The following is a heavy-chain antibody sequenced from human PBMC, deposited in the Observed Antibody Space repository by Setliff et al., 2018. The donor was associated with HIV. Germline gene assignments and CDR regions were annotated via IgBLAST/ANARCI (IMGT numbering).Heavy chain of an antibody. Sequence: PSETLSLTCAVYGGSFSGYYWSWIRQPPGKGLEWIGEINHSGSTNYNPSPKSRVTISVDTSKDQFSLKLSSVTAADTAVYYCARGLGQQLGRFWYFDLWGRGTLVTVSS. CDR3: ARGLGQQLGRFWYFDL. CDR2: INHSGST. V-gene: IGHV4-34*01. J-gene: IGHJ2*01. D-gene: IGHD6-13*01. CDR1: GGSFSGYY.